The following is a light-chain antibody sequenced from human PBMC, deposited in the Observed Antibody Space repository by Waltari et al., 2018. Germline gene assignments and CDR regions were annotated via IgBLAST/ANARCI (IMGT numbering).Light chain of an antibody. V-gene: IGKV3-15*01. J-gene: IGKJ4*01. CDR3: QQYNNWPG. CDR2: AAS. Sequence: EIVMTQSPATLSVSPGERATLSCRASQSVSSNLAWYQQRPGQAPRLRIYAASTRATGIPARFSGSESGTEFTLTISSLQSEDFAVYYCQQYNNWPGFGGGTKVEIK. CDR1: QSVSSN.